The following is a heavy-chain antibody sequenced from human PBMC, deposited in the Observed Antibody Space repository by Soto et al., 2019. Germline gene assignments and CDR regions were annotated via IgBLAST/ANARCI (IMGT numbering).Heavy chain of an antibody. D-gene: IGHD6-6*01. CDR2: INPNSGST. J-gene: IGHJ6*03. CDR3: ARAGQGIAAPADYYYYMDV. CDR1: GYTFTSYD. V-gene: IGHV1-2*04. Sequence: GASVKVSCKASGYTFTSYDINWVRQATGQGLERMGWINPNSGSTNYAQKFQGWVTMTRDTSISTAYMELSRLRSDDTAVYYCARAGQGIAAPADYYYYMDVWGKGTTVTVSS.